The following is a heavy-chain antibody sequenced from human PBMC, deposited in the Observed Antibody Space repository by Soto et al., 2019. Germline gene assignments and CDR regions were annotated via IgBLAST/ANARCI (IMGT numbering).Heavy chain of an antibody. CDR2: ISYSGTT. J-gene: IGHJ5*02. CDR3: ARGRGYSYGLDP. Sequence: SETLSLTCTVSGDSISSNNNYWSWIRQPPGEGLEWIGFISYSGTTSYSPSLKSRVAISLDTSKNQFPLSLSSVTAADTAAYYCARGRGYSYGLDPWGQGTLVTVSS. CDR1: GDSISSNNNY. D-gene: IGHD5-18*01. V-gene: IGHV4-30-4*01.